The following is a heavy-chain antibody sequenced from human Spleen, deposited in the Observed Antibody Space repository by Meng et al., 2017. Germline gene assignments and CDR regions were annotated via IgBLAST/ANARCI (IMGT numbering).Heavy chain of an antibody. V-gene: IGHV1-2*06. CDR3: ARDEDISAAGKLFGDY. D-gene: IGHD6-13*01. CDR2: IIPNSGDT. J-gene: IGHJ4*02. Sequence: ASVKVSCKPSGYPFTAYYIHWVRQAPGQGLEWMGHIIPNSGDTLYAPKFQGRVSMTADTSISTAYMELSGLRSDDTAMYYCARDEDISAAGKLFGDYWGQGTLVTVS. CDR1: GYPFTAYY.